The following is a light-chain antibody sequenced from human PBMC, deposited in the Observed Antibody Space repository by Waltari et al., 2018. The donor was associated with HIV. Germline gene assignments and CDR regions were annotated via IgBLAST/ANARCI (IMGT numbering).Light chain of an antibody. J-gene: IGLJ1*01. CDR2: DHN. CDR3: QSYDNWSYV. Sequence: FLLTQPLSVSESPGKTVTISCTRSSGGIASNYVQWYQQRPGSVPTTVIYDHNQRPAGVPDRFSGSIDSSSNSASLTISGLKTEDEADYYCQSYDNWSYVFGTGTKVTVL. CDR1: SGGIASNY. V-gene: IGLV6-57*04.